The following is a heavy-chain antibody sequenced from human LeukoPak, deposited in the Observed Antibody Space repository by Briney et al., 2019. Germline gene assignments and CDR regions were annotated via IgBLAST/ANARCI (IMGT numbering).Heavy chain of an antibody. CDR3: AKYMSSGY. CDR1: GFTFSNYR. CDR2: ISGGSSYT. J-gene: IGHJ4*02. D-gene: IGHD6-19*01. Sequence: GGSLRLSCAASGFTFSNYRMCWVRQAPGKGLEWVSCISGGSSYTFYADSVKGRFTISRDNAKNSLYLQMNSLRAEDTAVYYCAKYMSSGYWGQGTLVTVSS. V-gene: IGHV3-21*04.